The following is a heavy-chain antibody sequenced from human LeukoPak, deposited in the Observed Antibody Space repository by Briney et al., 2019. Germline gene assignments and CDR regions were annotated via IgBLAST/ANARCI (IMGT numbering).Heavy chain of an antibody. CDR2: INPSGGST. CDR1: GYTFTSYY. V-gene: IGHV1-46*01. D-gene: IGHD3-3*01. CDR3: ASSSLRFLEWSLSGDYGMDV. Sequence: ASVKVSCKASGYTFTSYYMHWVRQAPGQGLEWMGIINPSGGSTSYAQKFQGRVTMTRDTSTSTVYMELSSPRSEDTAVYYCASSSLRFLEWSLSGDYGMDVWGQGTTVTVSS. J-gene: IGHJ6*02.